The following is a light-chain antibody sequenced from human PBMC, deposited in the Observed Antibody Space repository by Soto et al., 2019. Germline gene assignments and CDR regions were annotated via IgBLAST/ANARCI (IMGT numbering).Light chain of an antibody. CDR2: DVS. Sequence: QSALTQPPSASGSPGQSVTISCTGTSSDVGGYNFVSWYQHHPGKAPKLMIYDVSKRPSGVPDRFSGSKSGNTASLTVSGLQAEDEADYYCSLYAGRNNWVFGGGTQLTVL. J-gene: IGLJ3*02. CDR3: SLYAGRNNWV. CDR1: SSDVGGYNF. V-gene: IGLV2-8*01.